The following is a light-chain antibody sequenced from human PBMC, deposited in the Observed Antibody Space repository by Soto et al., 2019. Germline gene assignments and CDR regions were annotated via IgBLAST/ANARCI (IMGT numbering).Light chain of an antibody. V-gene: IGKV3-11*01. Sequence: EIVLTQSPATLSLSPGERATLSCRASQSVSSYLAWYQQKPGQAPRLLIYDATDRATGIPARFSGSGSGTDFTLTISSLEAEDFAVYYCQQRSNWLGTFGQGNKVEIK. CDR3: QQRSNWLGT. J-gene: IGKJ2*01. CDR1: QSVSSY. CDR2: DAT.